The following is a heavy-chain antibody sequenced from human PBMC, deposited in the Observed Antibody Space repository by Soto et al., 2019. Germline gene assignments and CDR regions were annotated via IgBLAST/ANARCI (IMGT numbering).Heavy chain of an antibody. J-gene: IGHJ4*02. V-gene: IGHV4-61*01. CDR2: IYYSGST. CDR1: GGSVSSGSYY. Sequence: SETLSLTCTVSGGSVSSGSYYWSWIRQPPGKGLEWIGYIYYSGSTNYNPSLKSRVTISVDTSKNQFSLKLSSVTAADTAVYYCARAKPPGIDYWGQGTLVTVSS. CDR3: ARAKPPGIDY.